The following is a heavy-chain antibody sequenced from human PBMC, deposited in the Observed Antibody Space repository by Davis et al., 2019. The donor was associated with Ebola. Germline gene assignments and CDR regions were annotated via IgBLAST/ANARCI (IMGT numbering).Heavy chain of an antibody. CDR1: GGSISSYY. D-gene: IGHD1-14*01. Sequence: PSETLSLTCTVSGGSISSYYWSWNRQPPGKGLEWIGYIYYIGSTNSNPSLKSRVTISADTSKNQFSLKLSSVTAADTAVYYCARGPDGILDYWGQGTLVTVSS. CDR3: ARGPDGILDY. V-gene: IGHV4-59*01. J-gene: IGHJ4*02. CDR2: IYYIGST.